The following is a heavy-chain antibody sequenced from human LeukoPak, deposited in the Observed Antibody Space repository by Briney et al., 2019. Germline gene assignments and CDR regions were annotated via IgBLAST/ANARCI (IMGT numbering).Heavy chain of an antibody. CDR2: IYYSGST. CDR1: GGSTSSYY. Sequence: SETLSLTCTVSGGSTSSYYWNWIRQPPGKGLEWIGYIYYSGSTNYNPSLKSRVTISVDTPKNQFSLKLSSVTAADTAVYYCAGVGYNLDYWGQGTLVTVSS. CDR3: AGVGYNLDY. J-gene: IGHJ4*02. D-gene: IGHD5-18*01. V-gene: IGHV4-59*01.